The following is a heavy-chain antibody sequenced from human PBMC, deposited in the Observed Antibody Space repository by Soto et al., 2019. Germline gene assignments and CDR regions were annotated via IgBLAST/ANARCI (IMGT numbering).Heavy chain of an antibody. J-gene: IGHJ4*02. CDR2: ISRSGGSP. CDR3: ARRLDYDILTGTIDY. CDR1: GFPFSNYA. D-gene: IGHD3-9*01. Sequence: GGSLRLSCSASGFPFSNYAMSWVRQAPGKGLEWVSAISRSGGSPYYADSVRGRFTVSRDNSKHTLYPQMNSLRAEDTAVYYCARRLDYDILTGTIDYWGQGTLVTVSS. V-gene: IGHV3-23*01.